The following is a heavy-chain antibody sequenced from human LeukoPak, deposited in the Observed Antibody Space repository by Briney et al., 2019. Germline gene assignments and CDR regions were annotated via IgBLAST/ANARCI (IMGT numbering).Heavy chain of an antibody. J-gene: IGHJ6*03. CDR3: AVNYDFWSGYTYYYYMDV. D-gene: IGHD3-3*01. V-gene: IGHV1-69*05. CDR1: GVTFSSYA. Sequence: SVKVSCKASGVTFSSYAISWVRQAPGQGLEWMGGIIPIFGTANYAQKFQGRVTITTDESTSTAYMELSSLRSEDTAVYYCAVNYDFWSGYTYYYYMDVRGKGITVTVSS. CDR2: IIPIFGTA.